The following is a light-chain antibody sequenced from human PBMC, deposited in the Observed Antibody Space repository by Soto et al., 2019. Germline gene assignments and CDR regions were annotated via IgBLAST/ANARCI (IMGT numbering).Light chain of an antibody. CDR1: QSISSW. V-gene: IGKV1-5*01. J-gene: IGKJ1*01. CDR3: QQYSSYRT. CDR2: DAS. Sequence: DIQMTQSPSTLSASVGDRVAITCRASQSISSWLAWYQQKPGKAPKFLICDASNLESGVPSRFSGSGSGTEFTLTISSLQPDDFATYYCQQYSSYRTFGQGTKV.